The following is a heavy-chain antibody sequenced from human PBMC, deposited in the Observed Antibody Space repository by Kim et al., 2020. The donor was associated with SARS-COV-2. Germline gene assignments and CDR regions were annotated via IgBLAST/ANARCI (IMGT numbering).Heavy chain of an antibody. CDR3: AKDYGHYYDSSGYFDY. CDR2: T. V-gene: IGHV3-43D*03. D-gene: IGHD3-22*01. J-gene: IGHJ4*02. Sequence: TYYADSVKGRFTISRDNSKNSLYLQMNSLRAEDTALYYCAKDYGHYYDSSGYFDYWGQGTLVTVSS.